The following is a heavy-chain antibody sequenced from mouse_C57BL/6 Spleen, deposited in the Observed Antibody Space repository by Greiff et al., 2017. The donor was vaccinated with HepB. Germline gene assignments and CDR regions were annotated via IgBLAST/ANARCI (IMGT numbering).Heavy chain of an antibody. Sequence: EVKLVESGGGLVKPGGSLKLSCAASGFTFSSYAMSWVRQTPEKRLEWVATISDGGSYTYYPDNVKGRFTISRDNAKNNLYLQMSHLKSEDTAMYYCARMRDYDSFDYWGQGTTLTVSS. D-gene: IGHD2-4*01. V-gene: IGHV5-4*03. J-gene: IGHJ2*01. CDR3: ARMRDYDSFDY. CDR2: ISDGGSYT. CDR1: GFTFSSYA.